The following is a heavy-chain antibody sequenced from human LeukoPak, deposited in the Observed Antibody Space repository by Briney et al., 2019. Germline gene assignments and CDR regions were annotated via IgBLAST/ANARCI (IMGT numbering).Heavy chain of an antibody. CDR1: GFTFSSCA. Sequence: GGSLRLSCAASGFTFSSCAMSWVRRAPGKGREWVSGISGSGRTTYYADSVKGRFTISRDNSKNTLYLQMNSLRAEDTAVYFCAKVGATAGTLRIEYFQHWGQGTLVTVSS. D-gene: IGHD6-13*01. V-gene: IGHV3-23*01. CDR2: ISGSGRTT. J-gene: IGHJ1*01. CDR3: AKVGATAGTLRIEYFQH.